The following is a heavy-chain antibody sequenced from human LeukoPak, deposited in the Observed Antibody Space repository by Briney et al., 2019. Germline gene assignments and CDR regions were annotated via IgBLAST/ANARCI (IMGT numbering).Heavy chain of an antibody. CDR2: INHSGST. J-gene: IGHJ4*02. V-gene: IGHV4-34*01. CDR3: ARGEVVVADYYFDY. CDR1: GGSFSGYY. Sequence: PSETLSLTCAVYGGSFSGYYWSWIRQPPGKGLEWIGEINHSGSTNYNPSLKSRVTISVDTSKNQFSLKLSSVTAADTAVYYCARGEVVVADYYFDYWGQGTLVTVSS. D-gene: IGHD2-15*01.